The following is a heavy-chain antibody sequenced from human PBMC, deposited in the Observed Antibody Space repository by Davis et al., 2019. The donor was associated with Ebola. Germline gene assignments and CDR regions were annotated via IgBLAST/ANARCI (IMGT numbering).Heavy chain of an antibody. CDR1: GFTFSSYS. CDR3: AREEVVYYYYYYMDV. V-gene: IGHV3-21*01. J-gene: IGHJ6*03. CDR2: ISSSSSYI. D-gene: IGHD2-15*01. Sequence: PGGSLRLSCAAPGFTFSSYSMNWVRQAPGKGLEWVSSISSSSSYIYYADSVKGRFTISRDNAKNSLYLQMNSLRAEDTAVYYCAREEVVYYYYYYMDVWGKGTTVTVSS.